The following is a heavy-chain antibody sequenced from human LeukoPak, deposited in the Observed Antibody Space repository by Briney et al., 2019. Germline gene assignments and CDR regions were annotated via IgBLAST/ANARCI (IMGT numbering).Heavy chain of an antibody. CDR3: ARATVIGTVPVPGFLDV. D-gene: IGHD6-19*01. CDR1: GFTFND. J-gene: IGHJ6*04. Sequence: PGGSLRLSCAVSGFTFNDMHWVRQVAGKGLEWVSSIGTIGDTFYPGSVKGRFTISRENAKNSLYLQMNSLRAGDTAVYYCARATVIGTVPVPGFLDVWGKGTQVTVSS. CDR2: IGTIGDT. V-gene: IGHV3-13*01.